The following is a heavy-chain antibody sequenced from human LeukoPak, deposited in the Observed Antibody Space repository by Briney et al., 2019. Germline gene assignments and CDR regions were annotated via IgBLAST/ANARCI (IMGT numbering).Heavy chain of an antibody. V-gene: IGHV3-23*01. D-gene: IGHD4-17*01. J-gene: IGHJ3*01. Sequence: GGSLRLSCVASGIAFRNYAMTWVRQAPGKGLEWVSSITGSGTTTRYADSVKGRFTISRDNSVDTLYLQMNSLSAEDTAMYYCGIDPNGDYIGAFDFWGQGTMVTVSS. CDR3: GIDPNGDYIGAFDF. CDR1: GIAFRNYA. CDR2: ITGSGTTT.